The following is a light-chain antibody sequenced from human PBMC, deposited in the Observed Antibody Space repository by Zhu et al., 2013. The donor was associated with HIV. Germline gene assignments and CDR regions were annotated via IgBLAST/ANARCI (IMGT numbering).Light chain of an antibody. CDR1: QSVSSN. CDR2: GAS. Sequence: EIVMTQSPATLSVSPGERATLSCRASQSVSSNYLAWYQQKPGQAPRLLIYGASTRATDIPARFSGSGSGTEFTLTISSLQSEDFAVYYCQQYNNWPPYSFGQGTKLEIK. CDR3: QQYNNWPPYS. V-gene: IGKV3-15*01. J-gene: IGKJ2*03.